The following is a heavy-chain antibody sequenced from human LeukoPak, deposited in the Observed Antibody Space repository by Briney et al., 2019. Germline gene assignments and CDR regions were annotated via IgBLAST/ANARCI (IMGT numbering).Heavy chain of an antibody. CDR2: IIPIFGTA. Sequence: SVKVSCKASGGTFSSYAISWVRQAPGQGLEWMGGIIPIFGTANYAQKFQGRVTITADKSTSTAYMELSSLRSEDTAVYYCARELIAVAGTFDYWGQGTLVTVSS. CDR1: GGTFSSYA. J-gene: IGHJ4*02. D-gene: IGHD6-19*01. V-gene: IGHV1-69*06. CDR3: ARELIAVAGTFDY.